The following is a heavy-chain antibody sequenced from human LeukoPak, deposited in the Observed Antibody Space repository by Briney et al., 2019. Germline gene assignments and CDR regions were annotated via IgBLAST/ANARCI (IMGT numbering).Heavy chain of an antibody. V-gene: IGHV4-31*03. J-gene: IGHJ4*02. CDR1: GGSISSGGYY. D-gene: IGHD2-2*01. Sequence: SETLSLTCTVSGGSISSGGYYWSWIRQHPGKGLEWIGYIYYSGSTYYNPSLKSRVTISVDTSKNQFSLKLSSVTAADTAVYYCASVTLCSSTSCSFDYWGQGTLVTVSS. CDR2: IYYSGST. CDR3: ASVTLCSSTSCSFDY.